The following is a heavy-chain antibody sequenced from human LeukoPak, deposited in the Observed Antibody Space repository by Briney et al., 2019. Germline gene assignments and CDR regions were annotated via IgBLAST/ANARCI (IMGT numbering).Heavy chain of an antibody. J-gene: IGHJ4*02. CDR2: IGGSGGST. CDR1: GFTFSSYA. Sequence: GGSLRLSSAASGFTFSSYAMSWVRQAPRKGLEWVSAIGGSGGSTYYADSVKGRFTISRDNSKNTLYLQMNSLRAEDTAVYYCAKVKAHLFDYWGQGTLVTVSS. V-gene: IGHV3-23*01. CDR3: AKVKAHLFDY.